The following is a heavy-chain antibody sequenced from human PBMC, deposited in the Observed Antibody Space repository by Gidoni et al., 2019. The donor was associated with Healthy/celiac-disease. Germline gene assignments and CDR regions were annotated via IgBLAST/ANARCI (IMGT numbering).Heavy chain of an antibody. CDR3: AREVAAAGIYYYYYGMDV. CDR2: IYYSGST. CDR1: GGSISSYY. J-gene: IGHJ6*02. D-gene: IGHD6-13*01. V-gene: IGHV4-59*01. Sequence: QVQLQESGPGLVKPSETLSLTCTVSGGSISSYYWSWIRQPPGKGLEWMGYIYYSGSTNYNPSLKSRVTISVDTSKNQFSLKLSSVTAADTAVYYCAREVAAAGIYYYYYGMDVWGQGTTVTVSS.